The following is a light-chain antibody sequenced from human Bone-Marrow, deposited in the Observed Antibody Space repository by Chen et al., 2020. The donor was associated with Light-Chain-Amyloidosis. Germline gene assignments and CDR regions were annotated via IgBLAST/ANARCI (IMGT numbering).Light chain of an antibody. CDR1: SSDIGSYDY. CDR3: SSFRTDPSVV. V-gene: IGLV2-14*03. J-gene: IGLJ2*01. CDR2: DVT. Sequence: QSALTQPASVSGSPGQSITISCTGTSSDIGSYDYVSWFQQRPGKAPKLMIQDVTSRPAGVSDRFSASKSGNTASLTLSGLRAEDEADYYCSSFRTDPSVVFGGGTKLTVL.